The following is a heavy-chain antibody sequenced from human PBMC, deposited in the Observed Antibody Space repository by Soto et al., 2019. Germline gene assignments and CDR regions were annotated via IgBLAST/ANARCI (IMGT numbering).Heavy chain of an antibody. Sequence: SVKVSCKASGGTFSSYAISWVRQAPGQGLEWMGGIIPIFGTANYAQKFQGRVTITADESTSTAYMELSSLRSEDTAVYYCASLPPDSSDSSGHIRGFDYWGQGTLVTVSS. D-gene: IGHD3-22*01. V-gene: IGHV1-69*13. CDR3: ASLPPDSSDSSGHIRGFDY. CDR2: IIPIFGTA. CDR1: GGTFSSYA. J-gene: IGHJ4*02.